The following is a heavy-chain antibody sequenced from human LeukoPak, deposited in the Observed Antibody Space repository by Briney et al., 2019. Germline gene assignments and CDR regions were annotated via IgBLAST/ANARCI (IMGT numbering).Heavy chain of an antibody. CDR2: LNPNSGDT. V-gene: IGHV1-2*06. J-gene: IGHJ4*02. CDR1: GYTFTGYY. Sequence: ASVKVSCKASGYTFTGYYMHWVRQAPGRGLEWMGRLNPNSGDTNYAQRFQGRVTMTRDTSISTAYMELSRLTSDDTAVYYCTREPDDYFDYWGQGTLVTVSS. CDR3: TREPDDYFDY.